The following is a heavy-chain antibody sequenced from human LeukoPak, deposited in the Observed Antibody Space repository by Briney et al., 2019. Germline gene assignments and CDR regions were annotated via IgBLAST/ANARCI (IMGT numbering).Heavy chain of an antibody. V-gene: IGHV4-4*07. CDR2: AHSSGSR. J-gene: IGHJ4*02. Sequence: SETLSLTCTVSGAPIGSFYWSWIRHPAGKGLEWIGRAHSSGSRNYIPSIKSRVTMSVDTSKNQLSLRLNTVTAADTAMYYCAREVVDYGSGSLDYWGQGILVTVSS. D-gene: IGHD3-10*01. CDR1: GAPIGSFY. CDR3: AREVVDYGSGSLDY.